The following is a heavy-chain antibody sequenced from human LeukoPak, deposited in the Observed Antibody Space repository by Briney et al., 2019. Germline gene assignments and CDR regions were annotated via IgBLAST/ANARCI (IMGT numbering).Heavy chain of an antibody. CDR3: AKNPTRGSSGCLDY. Sequence: GGSLRLSCAASGFTFSSYAMSWVRQALGKGLEWVSAISGSGGSTYYADSVKGRFTISRDNPKNTLYMQMNSLRAEDTAVYYCAKNPTRGSSGCLDYWGQGTLVTVSS. V-gene: IGHV3-23*01. D-gene: IGHD6-19*01. J-gene: IGHJ4*02. CDR2: ISGSGGST. CDR1: GFTFSSYA.